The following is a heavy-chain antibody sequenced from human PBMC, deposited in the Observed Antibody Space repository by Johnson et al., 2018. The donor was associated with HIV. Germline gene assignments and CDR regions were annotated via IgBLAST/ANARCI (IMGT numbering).Heavy chain of an antibody. D-gene: IGHD7-27*01. CDR2: ISWDSGTI. V-gene: IGHV3-9*01. J-gene: IGHJ3*02. Sequence: QLVESGGGLVQPGGSLRLSCAVSGFTFDNFAMHWVRQAPGKGLEWVSSISWDSGTIGYADSVKGRFTISRDNAKNSLYLQMNSLRAEDTAVYYCARVKSYGNWGSRKGGRESRAAFDIWGQGTMVTVSS. CDR3: ARVKSYGNWGSRKGGRESRAAFDI. CDR1: GFTFDNFA.